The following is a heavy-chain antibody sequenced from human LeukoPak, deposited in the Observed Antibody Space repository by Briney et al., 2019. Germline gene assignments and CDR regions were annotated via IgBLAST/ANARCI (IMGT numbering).Heavy chain of an antibody. V-gene: IGHV4-31*03. Sequence: SETLSLTCTVSGGSISSGGYYWSWIRQHPGKGLEWIGYIYYSGSTYYNPSLKSRVTISVDTSKNQFSLKLSSVTAADTAVYYCARVKAYGSGSYAFDYWGQGTLVTVSS. CDR2: IYYSGST. CDR1: GGSISSGGYY. CDR3: ARVKAYGSGSYAFDY. J-gene: IGHJ4*02. D-gene: IGHD3-10*01.